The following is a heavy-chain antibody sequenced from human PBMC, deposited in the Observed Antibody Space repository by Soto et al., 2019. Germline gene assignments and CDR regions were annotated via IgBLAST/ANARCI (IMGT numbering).Heavy chain of an antibody. CDR3: AKKLQTYYYDSSGYGY. Sequence: PGGSLRLSCAASGFTFSSYAMSWVRQAPGKGLEWVSAISGSGGSTYYADSVKGRFTISRDNSKNTLYLQMNSLRAEDTAVYYCAKKLQTYYYDSSGYGYWGQGTLVTVSS. CDR2: ISGSGGST. V-gene: IGHV3-23*01. CDR1: GFTFSSYA. J-gene: IGHJ4*02. D-gene: IGHD3-22*01.